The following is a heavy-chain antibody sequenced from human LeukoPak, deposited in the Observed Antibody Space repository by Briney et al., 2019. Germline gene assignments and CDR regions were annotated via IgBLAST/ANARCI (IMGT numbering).Heavy chain of an antibody. CDR1: GFTFSNYA. CDR3: AKRLGDPRAFDY. D-gene: IGHD2-21*02. J-gene: IGHJ4*02. Sequence: PGGSVRLSCAASGFTFSNYAMSWVRQAPGKGLEWVSGISGTSGTINYAAPVKGRFTISRDNSKNTLYLQMNSLRVDDMAVYYCAKRLGDPRAFDYWGQGTLVTVSS. V-gene: IGHV3-23*01. CDR2: ISGTSGTI.